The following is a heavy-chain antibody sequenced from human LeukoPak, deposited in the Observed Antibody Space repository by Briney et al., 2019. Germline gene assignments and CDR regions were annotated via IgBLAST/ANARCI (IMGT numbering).Heavy chain of an antibody. J-gene: IGHJ6*02. Sequence: ASVKVSCKASGGTFSSYALSWVRQAPGQGLEWMGRIIPIFGIANYAQKFQGRVTITADKSTSTAYMELSSLRSEDTAVYYCARGITSLSGHYYYGMDVWGQGTTVTVSS. CDR1: GGTFSSYA. CDR2: IIPIFGIA. CDR3: ARGITSLSGHYYYGMDV. V-gene: IGHV1-69*04. D-gene: IGHD3-10*01.